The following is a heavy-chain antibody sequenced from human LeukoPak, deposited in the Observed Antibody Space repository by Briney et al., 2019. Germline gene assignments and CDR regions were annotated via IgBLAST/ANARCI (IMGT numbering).Heavy chain of an antibody. D-gene: IGHD3-22*01. J-gene: IGHJ4*02. CDR3: ARGQYYYDSSGYYYETHFDY. V-gene: IGHV1-2*04. CDR2: INPNSGGT. CDR1: GYTFTGYY. Sequence: ASVKVSCKASGYTFTGYYMHWVRQAPGQGLEWMGWINPNSGGTNYAQRFQGWVTMTRDTSISTVYMELSRLRSDDTAVYYCARGQYYYDSSGYYYETHFDYWGQGTLVTVSS.